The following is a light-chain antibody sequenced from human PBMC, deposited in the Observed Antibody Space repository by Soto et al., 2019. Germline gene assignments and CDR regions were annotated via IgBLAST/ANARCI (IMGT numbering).Light chain of an antibody. CDR2: AAS. CDR3: QQYNNWPPWT. Sequence: IVMTQSLATLSVSPGERATLSCRASQSVSSNLAWYQQKPDQAPRLLIYAASTRATGIPARFSGSGSGTEFTLTISSLQSEDFAVYYCQQYNNWPPWTFGQGTKVEIK. V-gene: IGKV3-15*01. J-gene: IGKJ1*01. CDR1: QSVSSN.